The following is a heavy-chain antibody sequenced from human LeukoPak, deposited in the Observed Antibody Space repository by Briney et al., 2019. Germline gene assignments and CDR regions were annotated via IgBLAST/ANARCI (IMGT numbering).Heavy chain of an antibody. CDR2: TRNKANSYTT. CDR3: ARACCTNGVCYIDAFDI. Sequence: GGSLRLSCAASGFTFSDHYMDWVRQAPGKGLEWVGRTRNKANSYTTEYAASVKGRFTISRDNAKNSLYLQMNSLRAEDTAVYYCARACCTNGVCYIDAFDIWGQGTMVTVSS. V-gene: IGHV3-72*01. CDR1: GFTFSDHY. J-gene: IGHJ3*02. D-gene: IGHD2-8*01.